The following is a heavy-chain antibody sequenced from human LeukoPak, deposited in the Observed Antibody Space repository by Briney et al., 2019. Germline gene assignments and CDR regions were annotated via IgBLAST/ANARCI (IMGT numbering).Heavy chain of an antibody. CDR1: GYTFTGYD. CDR3: ARLFRVRGVISGFDY. J-gene: IGHJ4*02. D-gene: IGHD3-10*01. Sequence: GASVKLSCKASGYTFTGYDMHGVRQAPGQGLEWMGWINPNSGGTNYAQEFQGRVTMTRDTSISTAYMELSRLRADDTAVYYCARLFRVRGVISGFDYWGQGTLVPVSS. V-gene: IGHV1-2*02. CDR2: INPNSGGT.